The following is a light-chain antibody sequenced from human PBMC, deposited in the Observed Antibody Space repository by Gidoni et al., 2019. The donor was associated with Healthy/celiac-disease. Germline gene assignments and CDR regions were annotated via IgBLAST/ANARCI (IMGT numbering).Light chain of an antibody. CDR3: QQYNNWPPYT. CDR2: GAS. V-gene: IGKV3D-15*01. Sequence: EIAMTQSPATLSVSPGERATLSCRASQSVSSNSAWYQQKPGQAPRPLIYGASTRATGIPARFSGSGSGTEFTLTISSLQSEDFAVYYCQQYNNWPPYTFGQGTKLEIK. J-gene: IGKJ2*01. CDR1: QSVSSN.